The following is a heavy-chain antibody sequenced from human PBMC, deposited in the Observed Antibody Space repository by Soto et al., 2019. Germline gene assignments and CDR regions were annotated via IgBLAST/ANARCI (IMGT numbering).Heavy chain of an antibody. CDR3: ARDRDCGTGGNCHPEWAFDY. J-gene: IGHJ2*01. D-gene: IGHD2-8*02. CDR2: ISTDKGYT. Sequence: VQLVQSGAEVKEPGASVKVSCKASGYTFINFGITWVRQAPGQGLEWVGWISTDKGYTTYAEKFQGSVSMXAXTXXNTAYMELSSLNSDDTGVYYCARDRDCGTGGNCHPEWAFDYWGRGTLVTVSS. CDR1: GYTFINFG. V-gene: IGHV1-18*01.